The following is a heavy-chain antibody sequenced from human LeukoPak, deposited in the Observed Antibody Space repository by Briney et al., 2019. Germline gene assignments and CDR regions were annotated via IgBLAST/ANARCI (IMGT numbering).Heavy chain of an antibody. CDR2: IKQDGSDR. Sequence: GGSLRLSCAVSGFPFSNDWMSWVRQAPGKGLEWVANIKQDGSDRHYVDSVKGRFTISRDNAKNSLYLQMNSLRAEDTAVYYCTRDSRTAPGTMDYWGQGTLVTVSS. V-gene: IGHV3-7*01. J-gene: IGHJ4*02. CDR3: TRDSRTAPGTMDY. CDR1: GFPFSNDW. D-gene: IGHD6-13*01.